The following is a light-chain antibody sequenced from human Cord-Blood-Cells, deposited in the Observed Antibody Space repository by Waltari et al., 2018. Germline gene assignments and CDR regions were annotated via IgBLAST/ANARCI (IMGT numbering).Light chain of an antibody. CDR3: QQRSNWQIT. J-gene: IGKJ5*01. V-gene: IGKV3-11*01. CDR1: QSVSSY. CDR2: DAS. Sequence: IVLKQSPPTLSLSPGERAPLTCRASQSVSSYLAWYQQKPGQAPRLLIYDASNMATGIPARFSGSGSGTDFTLTISSLEPEDFAVYYCQQRSNWQITFGQGTRLEIK.